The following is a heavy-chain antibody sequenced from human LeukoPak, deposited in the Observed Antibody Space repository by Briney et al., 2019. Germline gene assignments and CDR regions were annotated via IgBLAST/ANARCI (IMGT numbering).Heavy chain of an antibody. CDR3: ARGITVVTPSGDY. D-gene: IGHD4-23*01. CDR2: INPNSGGT. J-gene: IGHJ4*02. CDR1: GYTFTGYY. Sequence: GASVKVSCKASGYTFTGYYMHWVRQAPGQGLEWMGWINPNSGGTNYAQKFQGRVTMTRDTSISTAYMELSRLRSDDTAVYYCARGITVVTPSGDYWGQGTLVTVSS. V-gene: IGHV1-2*02.